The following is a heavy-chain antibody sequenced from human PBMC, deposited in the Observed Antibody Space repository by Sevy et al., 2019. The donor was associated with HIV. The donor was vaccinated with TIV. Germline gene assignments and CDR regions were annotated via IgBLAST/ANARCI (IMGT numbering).Heavy chain of an antibody. CDR1: GGSFSGYY. V-gene: IGHV4-34*01. J-gene: IGHJ4*02. Sequence: SETLSLTCAVYGGSFSGYYWSWIRQPPGKGLEWIGEINHSGSTNYNPSLKSQVTISVDTSKNQFSLKLSSVTAADTAVYYCARLYDFWSGYRGGFDYWGQGTLVTVSS. CDR2: INHSGST. D-gene: IGHD3-3*01. CDR3: ARLYDFWSGYRGGFDY.